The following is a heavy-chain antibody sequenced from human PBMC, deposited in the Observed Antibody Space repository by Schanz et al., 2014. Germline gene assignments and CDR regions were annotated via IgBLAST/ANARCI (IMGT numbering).Heavy chain of an antibody. CDR2: ISSSSSTR. V-gene: IGHV3-48*01. Sequence: EVQLVESGGGLVQPGGSLRLSCAASGFTFSSYSMNWVRQAPGKGLEWVSYISSSSSTRYYADSVKGRFTMSRDNAKNSVFLQMNSLRAEDTAVYFCVSQTGSPNYWGQGTLVTVSS. CDR1: GFTFSSYS. D-gene: IGHD6-13*01. J-gene: IGHJ4*02. CDR3: VSQTGSPNY.